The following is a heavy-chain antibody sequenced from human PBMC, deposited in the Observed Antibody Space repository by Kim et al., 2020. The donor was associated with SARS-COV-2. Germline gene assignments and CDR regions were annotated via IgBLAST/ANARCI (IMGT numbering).Heavy chain of an antibody. J-gene: IGHJ6*03. CDR2: MNPNSGNT. D-gene: IGHD3-3*01. CDR1: GYTFTSYD. CDR3: VPRYYYMDV. Sequence: ASVKVSCKASGYTFTSYDINWVRQATVQGLEWMGWMNPNSGNTGYAQKFQGRVTKTRNTSISTAYMELSSLRSEDTAVFGVVPRYYYMDVWGKGTTVTVSS. V-gene: IGHV1-8*01.